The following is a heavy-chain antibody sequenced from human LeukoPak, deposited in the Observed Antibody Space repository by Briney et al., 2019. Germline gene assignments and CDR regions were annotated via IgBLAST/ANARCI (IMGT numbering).Heavy chain of an antibody. V-gene: IGHV3-23*01. CDR2: ISGSGGST. Sequence: GGSLRLSCAASGLTFSSYAMSWVRQAPGKGLEWVSAISGSGGSTYYAASVKGRFTIFRATSKNTLYLQMNILSADDTAVSYCAKWAAAYDLWSGYLPNWFDPWGQGPLVTVSS. CDR1: GLTFSSYA. D-gene: IGHD3-3*01. J-gene: IGHJ5*02. CDR3: AKWAAAYDLWSGYLPNWFDP.